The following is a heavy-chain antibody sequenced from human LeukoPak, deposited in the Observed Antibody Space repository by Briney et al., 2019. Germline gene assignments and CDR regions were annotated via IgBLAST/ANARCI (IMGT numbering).Heavy chain of an antibody. D-gene: IGHD1-7*01. CDR2: IYYSGST. V-gene: IGHV4-59*01. J-gene: IGHJ6*02. CDR1: GGSFSGYY. Sequence: PSETLSLTCAVYGGSFSGYYWSWIRQPPGKGLEWIGYIYYSGSTNYNPSLKSRVTISVDTSKNQFSLKLSSVTAADTAVYYCARDNWNYGSSMDVWGQGTTVTVSS. CDR3: ARDNWNYGSSMDV.